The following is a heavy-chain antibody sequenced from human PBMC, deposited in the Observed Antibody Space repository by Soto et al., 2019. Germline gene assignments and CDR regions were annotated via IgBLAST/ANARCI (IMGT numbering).Heavy chain of an antibody. CDR2: IYPGDSDT. J-gene: IGHJ5*02. CDR3: ARHRDPYCSSTSCYSYWFDP. V-gene: IGHV5-51*01. D-gene: IGHD2-2*01. Sequence: PGESLKISCKGSGYSFTSYWIGWVRQMPGKGLEWMGIIYPGDSDTRYSPSFQGQVTISADKSISTAYLQWSSLKASDTAMYYCARHRDPYCSSTSCYSYWFDPWGQGTLVTVSS. CDR1: GYSFTSYW.